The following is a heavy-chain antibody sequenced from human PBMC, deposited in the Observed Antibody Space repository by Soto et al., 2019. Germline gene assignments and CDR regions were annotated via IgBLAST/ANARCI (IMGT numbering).Heavy chain of an antibody. J-gene: IGHJ5*02. CDR3: VGGTGWLMDT. CDR2: IRKDGSEK. Sequence: GGSLRLSCAASGFSFSNYWMNWVRLAPGKGPEWVANIRKDGSEKIYVDSVEGRFTISRDNAKNSLFLQMNNLRADGTAMYYCVGGTGWLMDTWGQGTPVTVYS. D-gene: IGHD6-19*01. V-gene: IGHV3-7*03. CDR1: GFSFSNYW.